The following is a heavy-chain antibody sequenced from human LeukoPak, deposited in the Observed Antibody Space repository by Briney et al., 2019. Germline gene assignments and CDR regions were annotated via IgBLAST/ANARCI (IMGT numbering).Heavy chain of an antibody. J-gene: IGHJ5*02. D-gene: IGHD6-25*01. CDR3: ARRTDSGWKWFDP. V-gene: IGHV5-51*01. CDR1: GYRFTSYW. CDR2: IHPGEYER. Sequence: GESLKISCKASGYRFTSYWIGWVRQMPGKGLEWMGVIHPGEYERRYSPSFEGQVTISADRSISTAYMQWSSPKASDTAMYYCARRTDSGWKWFDPWGQGTLVTVS.